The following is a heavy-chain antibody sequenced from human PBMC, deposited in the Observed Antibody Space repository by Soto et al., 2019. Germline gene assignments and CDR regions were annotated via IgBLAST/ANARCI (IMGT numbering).Heavy chain of an antibody. Sequence: PGGSLRLSCAGSGFTFSISWMNWVRQAPGQGLEWVGRIKSNPDGGTTDYAAPVKGRFTISRDDSKHTVYLQMNSLKIEDTGVYFCSTGQYLDFWGQGILVTVSS. J-gene: IGHJ4*02. CDR2: IKSNPDGGTT. V-gene: IGHV3-15*07. CDR3: STGQYLDF. CDR1: GFTFSISW.